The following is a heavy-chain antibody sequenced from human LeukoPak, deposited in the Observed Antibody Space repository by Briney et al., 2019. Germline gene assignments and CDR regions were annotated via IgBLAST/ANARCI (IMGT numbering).Heavy chain of an antibody. CDR3: ARGYCSSTYCHSSVRGYYYYMDV. V-gene: IGHV4-39*07. CDR2: NYYSGTP. Sequence: SETLSLTCTVSGGSISSSSYYWGWIRQPPGKGLEWIGSNYYSGTPSYSPSLKSPVTISIDTSKNQFSLKLSSVTAADTAVYYCARGYCSSTYCHSSVRGYYYYMDVWGKGITVTVSS. CDR1: GGSISSSSYY. J-gene: IGHJ6*03. D-gene: IGHD2-2*02.